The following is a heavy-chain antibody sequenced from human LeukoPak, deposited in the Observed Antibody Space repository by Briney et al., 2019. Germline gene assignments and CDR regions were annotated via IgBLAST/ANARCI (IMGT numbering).Heavy chain of an antibody. CDR1: GFTFSSYA. J-gene: IGHJ1*01. D-gene: IGHD3-10*01. CDR3: ARAYYYGSGSYYNPDGFFQH. Sequence: GGSLRLSCAASGFTFSSYAMHWVRQAPGKGLEWVAVISYDGSNKYYADSVKGRFTISRDNSKNTLYLQMNSLRAEDTAVYYCARAYYYGSGSYYNPDGFFQHWGQGTLVTVSS. V-gene: IGHV3-30*01. CDR2: ISYDGSNK.